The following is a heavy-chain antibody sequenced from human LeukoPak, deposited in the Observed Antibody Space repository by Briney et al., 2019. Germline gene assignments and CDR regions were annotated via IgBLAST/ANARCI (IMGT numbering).Heavy chain of an antibody. CDR3: AGGLVTPLYNWFDP. CDR2: IYTSGST. D-gene: IGHD3-9*01. CDR1: GGSISSGSYY. J-gene: IGHJ5*02. V-gene: IGHV4-61*02. Sequence: SQTLSLTCTVSGGSISSGSYYWSWIRQPAGKGLEWIGRIYTSGSTNYNPSLKSRVTISVDTSKNRFSLKLSSVTAADTAVYYCAGGLVTPLYNWFDPWGQGTLVTVSS.